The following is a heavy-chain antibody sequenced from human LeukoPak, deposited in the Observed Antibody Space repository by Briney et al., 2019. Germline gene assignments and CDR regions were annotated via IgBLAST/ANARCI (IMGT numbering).Heavy chain of an antibody. CDR2: IYSGGTT. V-gene: IGHV4-4*09. J-gene: IGHJ4*02. Sequence: SETLSLTCIVSGGSISNNYWSWIRQPPGKGLEWIGYIYSGGTTSYNPSLESRVTMSVDTSNNQFSLKLYSVTAADTAVYTCARHGSKLVGPSTIYFDKRGQGILVTVSS. CDR1: GGSISNNY. CDR3: ARHGSKLVGPSTIYFDK. D-gene: IGHD1-26*01.